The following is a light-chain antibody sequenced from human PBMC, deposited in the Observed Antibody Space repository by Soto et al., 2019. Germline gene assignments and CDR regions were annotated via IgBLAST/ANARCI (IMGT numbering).Light chain of an antibody. CDR1: QSVSTN. J-gene: IGKJ1*01. V-gene: IGKV3-15*01. Sequence: EMVMTQSPATLSVSPGERATLSCRASQSVSTNLAWYQQKPGQPPSLLIYGASTRATGIPARFSGSGSCTEFTLTISSLQSEDFADYYCQQYNNWPLWTFGQGTKVEIK. CDR2: GAS. CDR3: QQYNNWPLWT.